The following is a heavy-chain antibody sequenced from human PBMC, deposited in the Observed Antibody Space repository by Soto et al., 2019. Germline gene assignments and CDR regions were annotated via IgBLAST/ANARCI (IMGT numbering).Heavy chain of an antibody. CDR1: GFTFSSYW. CDR2: IKQDGSEK. J-gene: IGHJ6*02. CDR3: VRGYMYYDFWSGYSPYYGMDV. V-gene: IGHV3-7*01. D-gene: IGHD3-3*01. Sequence: PGGSLRLSCAASGFTFSSYWMSWVRQAPGKGLEWVANIKQDGSEKYYVDSVKVRFTISRDNAKNSLYLQMNSLRAEDTAVYYCVRGYMYYDFWSGYSPYYGMDVWGQGTTVTVSS.